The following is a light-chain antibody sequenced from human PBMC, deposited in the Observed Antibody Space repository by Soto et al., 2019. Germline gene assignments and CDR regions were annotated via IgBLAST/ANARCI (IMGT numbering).Light chain of an antibody. V-gene: IGLV2-14*01. Sequence: QSALTQPASVSGCPGQSITISCTGTSSDVGGYNYVSWYQQHPGKAPKLMIYEVSNRPSGVSNRFSGSKSGNTASLTISGLQAEDEADYYCSSYTSSSTLVVFGGGTKVTVL. J-gene: IGLJ2*01. CDR3: SSYTSSSTLVV. CDR1: SSDVGGYNY. CDR2: EVS.